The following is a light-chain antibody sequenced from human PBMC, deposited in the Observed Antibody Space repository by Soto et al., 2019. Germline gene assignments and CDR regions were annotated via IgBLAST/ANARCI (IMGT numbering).Light chain of an antibody. V-gene: IGKV3-20*01. CDR3: QQYDSSPRT. CDR2: GSS. CDR1: QSVRNNY. J-gene: IGKJ1*01. Sequence: PGERATLTCMASQSVRNNYLAWYQQRPGQAPRLLISGSSRRAAGIPDRFSGSGSGTDFTLTISRLESEDLAVYYCQQYDSSPRTFGQGTKVDNK.